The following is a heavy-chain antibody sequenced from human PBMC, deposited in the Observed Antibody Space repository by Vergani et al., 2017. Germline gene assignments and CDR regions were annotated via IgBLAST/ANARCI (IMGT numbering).Heavy chain of an antibody. J-gene: IGHJ4*02. CDR2: ISSSSSYI. CDR1: GFIFSSYS. Sequence: EVQLVESGGGLVKSGGSLRLFCAASGFIFSSYSMNWVRQAPGKGLEWVSSISSSSSYIYYADSVKGRFTISRDNAKNSLYLQMNSLRAEDTAVYYCARDIRPTRGAGTPYFDYWGQGTLVTVSS. V-gene: IGHV3-21*01. CDR3: ARDIRPTRGAGTPYFDY. D-gene: IGHD6-13*01.